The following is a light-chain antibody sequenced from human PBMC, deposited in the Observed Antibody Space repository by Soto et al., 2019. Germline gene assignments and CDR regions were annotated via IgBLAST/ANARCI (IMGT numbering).Light chain of an antibody. CDR2: DNN. Sequence: QSVLTQPPSVSAAPGQKVTISCSGRNSNLGSASVSWYQHLPGAAPKLLIYDNNKRPSGIPDRFSGSKSGTSVTLDITGLQTGDEADYYCGTWDSRLSAGQVFGYGTKVTVL. CDR1: NSNLGSAS. CDR3: GTWDSRLSAGQV. V-gene: IGLV1-51*01. J-gene: IGLJ1*01.